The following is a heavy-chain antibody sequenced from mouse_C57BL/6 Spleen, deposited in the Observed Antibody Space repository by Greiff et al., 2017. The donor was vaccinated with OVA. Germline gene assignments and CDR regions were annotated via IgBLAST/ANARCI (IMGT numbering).Heavy chain of an antibody. V-gene: IGHV5-4*01. CDR1: GFTFSSYA. J-gene: IGHJ3*01. CDR3: ARGRGSSPAWFAY. Sequence: EVQRVESGGGLVKPGGSLKLSCAASGFTFSSYAMSWVRQTPEKRLEWVATISDGGSYTYYPDNVKGRFTISRDNAKNNLYLQMSHLKSEDTAMYYGARGRGSSPAWFAYWGQGTLVTVSA. CDR2: ISDGGSYT. D-gene: IGHD1-1*01.